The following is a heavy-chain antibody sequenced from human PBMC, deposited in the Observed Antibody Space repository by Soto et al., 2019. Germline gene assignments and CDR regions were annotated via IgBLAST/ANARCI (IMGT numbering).Heavy chain of an antibody. D-gene: IGHD2-21*02. Sequence: LRLSCAASGFTFSTYAMSWVRQAPGKGLEWVSAISGSGGSTYYADSVKGRFTISRDNSKNTLYLQMNSLRAEDTAVYYCAKGIFHCGGDCYSDYWGQGTLVTVSS. CDR1: GFTFSTYA. CDR2: ISGSGGST. CDR3: AKGIFHCGGDCYSDY. J-gene: IGHJ4*02. V-gene: IGHV3-23*01.